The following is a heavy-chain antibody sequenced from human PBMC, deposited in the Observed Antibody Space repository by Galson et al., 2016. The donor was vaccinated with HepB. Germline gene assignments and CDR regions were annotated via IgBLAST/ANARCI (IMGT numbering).Heavy chain of an antibody. Sequence: SETLSLTCTVSGGSISNENYYWGWIRQPPGKGLEWIGSIYYSGSTYYNPSLKSRVTISVDTSKNQFSLRLSPVTAADTAVYYCARLGPPPSWSRYYYGMDVWGQGTTVTVSS. D-gene: IGHD6-13*01. V-gene: IGHV4-39*01. CDR3: ARLGPPPSWSRYYYGMDV. J-gene: IGHJ6*02. CDR2: IYYSGST. CDR1: GGSISNENYY.